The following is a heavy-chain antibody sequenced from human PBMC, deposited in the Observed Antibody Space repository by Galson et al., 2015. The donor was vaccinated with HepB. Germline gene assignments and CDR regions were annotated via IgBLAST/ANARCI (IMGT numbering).Heavy chain of an antibody. D-gene: IGHD7-27*01. Sequence: CAISGDSVSSNRAAWNWIRQSPSRGLEWLGRTYYRSKWYYGYAVSVKGRITINPDTSKNQFFLHLNSVTPEDTAVYYCARSAGDLDYWGQGTLVTVSS. CDR2: TYYRSKWYY. CDR3: ARSAGDLDY. V-gene: IGHV6-1*01. CDR1: GDSVSSNRAA. J-gene: IGHJ4*02.